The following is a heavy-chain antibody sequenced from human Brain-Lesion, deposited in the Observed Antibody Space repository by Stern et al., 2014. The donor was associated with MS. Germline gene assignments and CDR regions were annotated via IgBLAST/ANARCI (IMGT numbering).Heavy chain of an antibody. CDR1: GFSFIRFG. Sequence: QVQLVQSGCGVVQTGRPLRLSRVASGFSFIRFGMHWVRQAPVKVVKVGALISYDGSKDYSDSVKGRFAISRDNSKNTLYLQMNSLRAEDTAVYYCAKDRQYLTFFFDFWGQGSLVTVSS. J-gene: IGHJ4*02. V-gene: IGHV3-30*18. CDR2: ISYDGSK. D-gene: IGHD2/OR15-2a*01. CDR3: AKDRQYLTFFFDF.